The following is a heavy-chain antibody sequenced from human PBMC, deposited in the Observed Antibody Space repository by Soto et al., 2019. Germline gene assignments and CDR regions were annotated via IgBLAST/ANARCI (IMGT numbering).Heavy chain of an antibody. J-gene: IGHJ4*02. CDR3: ARDEVAVLSGYQQIDY. D-gene: IGHD3-3*01. CDR2: ISYDGSNK. CDR1: GFTFSSYA. Sequence: PWGPLRLSGAAPGFTFSSYAMHWVRQAPGKGLEWVAVISYDGSNKYYADSVKGRFTISRDNSKNTLYLQMNSLRAEDTAVYYCARDEVAVLSGYQQIDYWGQGTLVTVSS. V-gene: IGHV3-30-3*01.